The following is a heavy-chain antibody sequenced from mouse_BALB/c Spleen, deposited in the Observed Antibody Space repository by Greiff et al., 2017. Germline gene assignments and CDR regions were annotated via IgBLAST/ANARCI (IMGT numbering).Heavy chain of an antibody. V-gene: IGHV14-3*02. D-gene: IGHD6-2*01. CDR1: GFHIKDTY. CDR3: ASSRYAMDD. Sequence: VQLQQSGAALVKPGASVKLSCTASGFHIKDTYMHWVKQRPEQGLEWIGRIDPANGNTKYDPKFQGKATITADTSSNTAYLQLSSLTSEDTAVYYCASSRYAMDDWGQGTAVTVSS. J-gene: IGHJ4*01. CDR2: IDPANGNT.